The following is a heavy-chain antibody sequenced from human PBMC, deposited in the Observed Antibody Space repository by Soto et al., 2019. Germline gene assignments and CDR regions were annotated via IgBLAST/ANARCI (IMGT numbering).Heavy chain of an antibody. V-gene: IGHV3-30*03. Sequence: GGSLRLSCAASGFTFSSYGMHWVRQAPGKGLEWVAVISYDGSNKYYADSVKGRFTISRDNSKNTLYLQMNSLRAEDTAVYYCACKPRPTMVRGVIIRQNNWFDPWGQGTLVTVSS. CDR3: ACKPRPTMVRGVIIRQNNWFDP. J-gene: IGHJ5*02. D-gene: IGHD3-10*01. CDR2: ISYDGSNK. CDR1: GFTFSSYG.